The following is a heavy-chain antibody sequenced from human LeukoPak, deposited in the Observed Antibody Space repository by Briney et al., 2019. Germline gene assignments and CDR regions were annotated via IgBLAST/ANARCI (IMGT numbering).Heavy chain of an antibody. J-gene: IGHJ4*02. CDR2: VNHSGYT. Sequence: PSETLSLTCDVSGVSFSTFYWSWIRQSPEKGLEWIGEVNHSGYTYYNPSLKSRVTISVDTSKNQFSLKLSSVTAADTAVYYCARRGRRGSYHFDYWGQGTLVTVSS. D-gene: IGHD1-26*01. CDR1: GVSFSTFY. CDR3: ARRGRRGSYHFDY. V-gene: IGHV4-34*01.